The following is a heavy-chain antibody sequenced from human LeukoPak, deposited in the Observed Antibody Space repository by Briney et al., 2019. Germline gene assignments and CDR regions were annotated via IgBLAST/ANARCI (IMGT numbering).Heavy chain of an antibody. CDR2: ISSSSSTI. D-gene: IGHD3-22*01. CDR1: GFTFSSYS. J-gene: IGHJ6*02. CDR3: ARSHYYDSSSFYYYYGLDV. V-gene: IGHV3-48*01. Sequence: PGGSLRLSCAASGFTFSSYSMNWVRQAPGKGLEWVSYISSSSSTIYYADSVKGRFTISRDNAKNSLYLQMNSLRAEDTAVYYCARSHYYDSSSFYYYYGLDVWGQGTTVAVSS.